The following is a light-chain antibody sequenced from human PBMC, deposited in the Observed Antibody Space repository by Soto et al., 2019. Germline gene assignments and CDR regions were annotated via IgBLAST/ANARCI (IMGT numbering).Light chain of an antibody. V-gene: IGKV3-15*01. CDR3: XXXXNWPLT. Sequence: EVVLTQSPATLSVSPGEGVTLSCRASQGIGDTLAWYQHKPGQTPRLLIYDTSARATGVPARFSGSRSGPXFTLTXNXLXXXXXXXXXXXXXXNWPLTFGGGTKVESK. J-gene: IGKJ4*01. CDR1: QGIGDT. CDR2: DTS.